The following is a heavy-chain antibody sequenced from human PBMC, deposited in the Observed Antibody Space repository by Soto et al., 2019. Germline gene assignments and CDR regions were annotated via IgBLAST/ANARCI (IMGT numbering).Heavy chain of an antibody. CDR3: ARYSGYDSGFDY. CDR2: IYYSGST. CDR1: GGSISSYY. D-gene: IGHD5-12*01. V-gene: IGHV4-59*08. J-gene: IGHJ4*02. Sequence: PSETLSVPCTVAGGSISSYYWSWIRQPPGKGLEWIGYIYYSGSTNYNPSLKSRVTISVDTSKNQFSLKLSSVTAADTAVYYCARYSGYDSGFDYWGQGTLVTVSS.